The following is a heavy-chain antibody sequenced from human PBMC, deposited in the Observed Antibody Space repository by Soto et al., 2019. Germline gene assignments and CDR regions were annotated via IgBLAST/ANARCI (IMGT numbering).Heavy chain of an antibody. CDR1: GFTFSSYG. J-gene: IGHJ4*02. CDR3: AKGPEEQWLVQAY. D-gene: IGHD6-19*01. V-gene: IGHV3-30*18. CDR2: ISYDGSNK. Sequence: QVQLVESGGGVVQPGRSLRLSCAASGFTFSSYGMHWVRQAPGKGLEWVAVISYDGSNKYYADSVKGRFTISRDNSKNTLYLQMNSLRAEDTAVYYCAKGPEEQWLVQAYWGQGTLVTVSS.